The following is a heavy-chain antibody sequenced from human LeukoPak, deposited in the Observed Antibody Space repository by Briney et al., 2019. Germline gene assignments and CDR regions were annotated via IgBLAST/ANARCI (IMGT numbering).Heavy chain of an antibody. V-gene: IGHV3-30*18. CDR1: GFTFSSYS. Sequence: GSLRLSCAASGFTFSSYSMHWVRKAPGKGLEWVAVISYDGSNKYYADSVKGRFTISRDNSKNTLYLQMNSLIAEDTAVYYCANSYDILTGYYGFDPWGQGTLVTVSS. D-gene: IGHD3-9*01. CDR2: ISYDGSNK. J-gene: IGHJ5*02. CDR3: ANSYDILTGYYGFDP.